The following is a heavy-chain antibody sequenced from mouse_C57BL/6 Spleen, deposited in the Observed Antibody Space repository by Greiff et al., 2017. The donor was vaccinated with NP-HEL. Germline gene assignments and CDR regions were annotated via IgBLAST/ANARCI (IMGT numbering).Heavy chain of an antibody. J-gene: IGHJ3*01. CDR3: AALYYDYPAWFAY. V-gene: IGHV1-4*01. Sequence: LQESGAELARPGASVKMSCKASGYTFTSYTMHWVKQRPGQGLEWIGYINPSSGYTKYNQKFKDKATLTADKSSSTAYMQLSSLTSEDSAVYYCAALYYDYPAWFAYWGQGTLVTVSA. CDR1: GYTFTSYT. D-gene: IGHD2-4*01. CDR2: INPSSGYT.